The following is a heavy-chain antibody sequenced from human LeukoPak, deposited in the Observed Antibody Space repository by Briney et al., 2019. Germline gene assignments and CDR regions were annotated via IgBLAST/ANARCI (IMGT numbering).Heavy chain of an antibody. V-gene: IGHV1-69*04. Sequence: SVKVSCKASGGTFSSYAISWVRQAPGQGLEWMGRIIPILGIANYAQKFQGRVTITADKSTSTAYMELSSLRSEDTAVYSCARGVLLAGRGAFDIWGQGTMVTVSS. D-gene: IGHD6-19*01. CDR2: IIPILGIA. CDR1: GGTFSSYA. J-gene: IGHJ3*02. CDR3: ARGVLLAGRGAFDI.